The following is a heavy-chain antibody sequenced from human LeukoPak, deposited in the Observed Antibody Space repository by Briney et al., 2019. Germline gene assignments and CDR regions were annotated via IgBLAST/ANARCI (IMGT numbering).Heavy chain of an antibody. V-gene: IGHV3-11*01. Sequence: GGSLRLSCAASGFTFSDYYMSWIRQAPGKGLEWVSYISNSGNTTYYADSVKGRFTISRDNAKNSLYLQMNSLRAEDTAVYYCAGEGYGDYDGDYWGQGTLVTVSS. D-gene: IGHD4-17*01. CDR3: AGEGYGDYDGDY. CDR1: GFTFSDYY. J-gene: IGHJ4*02. CDR2: ISNSGNTT.